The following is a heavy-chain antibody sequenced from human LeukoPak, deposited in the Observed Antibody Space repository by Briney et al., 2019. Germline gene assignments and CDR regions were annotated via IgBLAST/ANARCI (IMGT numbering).Heavy chain of an antibody. CDR1: GFTFTSSA. V-gene: IGHV1-58*02. Sequence: SVKVSCKASGFTFTSSAMQWVRQARGQRLEWIAWIVVGSGNTNYAQKFQERVTITRDMSTSTAYMELSSLRSEDTAVYYCAASDYVILTGSINWFDPWGQGTLVTVSS. CDR3: AASDYVILTGSINWFDP. D-gene: IGHD3-9*01. CDR2: IVVGSGNT. J-gene: IGHJ5*02.